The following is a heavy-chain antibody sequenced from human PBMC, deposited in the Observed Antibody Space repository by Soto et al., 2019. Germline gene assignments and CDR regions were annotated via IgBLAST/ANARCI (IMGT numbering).Heavy chain of an antibody. D-gene: IGHD2-15*01. CDR2: IYWDDDR. J-gene: IGHJ4*02. CDR3: VHSFYDLGGPFLFDY. Sequence: QITLKESGPTLVKPTQTLTLTCTFSGFSLTTTGVGVGWFRQPPGKALEWLALIYWDDDRRQSPSLKSRLTITRDTSKNQVVLTLSNMDPADTATYYCVHSFYDLGGPFLFDYWGQGTLVTVSS. CDR1: GFSLTTTGVG. V-gene: IGHV2-5*02.